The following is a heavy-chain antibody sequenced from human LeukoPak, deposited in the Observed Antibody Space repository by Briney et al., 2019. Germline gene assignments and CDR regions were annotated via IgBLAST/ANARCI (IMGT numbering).Heavy chain of an antibody. Sequence: SQTLSLTCGISGDSVSSKSGGWNWIRQSPSRGLEWLGRTYYTSKWHNEYAVSMKSRITINSDTSKNQLSLHLDSVTPEDTAVYYCAREQLWSGPNRFDSWGQGTLVTVS. CDR1: GDSVSSKSGG. V-gene: IGHV6-1*01. CDR2: TYYTSKWHN. D-gene: IGHD3-10*02. CDR3: AREQLWSGPNRFDS. J-gene: IGHJ5*01.